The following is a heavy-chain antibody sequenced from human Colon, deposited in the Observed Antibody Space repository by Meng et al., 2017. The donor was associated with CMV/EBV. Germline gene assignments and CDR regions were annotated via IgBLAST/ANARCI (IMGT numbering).Heavy chain of an antibody. CDR1: GFTLTIHE. V-gene: IGHV3-48*03. Sequence: SLKISCAVSGFTLTIHEMHWVRQAPGKGLERISYISNSGSTIYYADSVKGRFTISRDTAENALYLQMNSLRPEDTAVYYCARGSYLSYWGQGTLVTVSS. D-gene: IGHD3-10*01. CDR3: ARGSYLSY. J-gene: IGHJ4*02. CDR2: ISNSGSTI.